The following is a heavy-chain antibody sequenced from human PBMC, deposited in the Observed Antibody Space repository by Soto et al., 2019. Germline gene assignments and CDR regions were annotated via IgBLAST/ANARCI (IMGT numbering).Heavy chain of an antibody. CDR3: ARDVSSPWYYYGSGSYSNWFDP. CDR1: GFTFSSYG. D-gene: IGHD3-10*01. Sequence: GGSLRLSCAASGFTFSSYGMHWVRQAPGKGLEWVAVIWYDGSNKYYADSVKGRFTISRDNSKNTLYLQMNSLRAEDTAVYYCARDVSSPWYYYGSGSYSNWFDPWGQGTLVTVSS. V-gene: IGHV3-33*01. CDR2: IWYDGSNK. J-gene: IGHJ5*02.